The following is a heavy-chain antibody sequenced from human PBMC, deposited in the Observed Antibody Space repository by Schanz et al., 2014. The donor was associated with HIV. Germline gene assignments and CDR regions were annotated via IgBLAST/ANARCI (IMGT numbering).Heavy chain of an antibody. J-gene: IGHJ5*02. D-gene: IGHD3-9*01. V-gene: IGHV1-18*01. CDR1: GYTFTSYG. CDR3: ARGQDWPGPQLDH. CDR2: ISPYNGDR. Sequence: QGQLVQSGAEVKKPGASVKVSCKASGYTFTSYGITWVRQAPGQGLDWMGWISPYNGDRKYDRKIQGRVTLTTDTSTNTAYMELRSLRSDDTAVYYCARGQDWPGPQLDHWGHGTLVIVSS.